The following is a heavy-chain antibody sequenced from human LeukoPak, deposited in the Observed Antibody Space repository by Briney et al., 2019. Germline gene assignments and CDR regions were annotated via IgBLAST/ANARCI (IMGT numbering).Heavy chain of an antibody. CDR2: INWNGGST. CDR1: GFTFGDFG. J-gene: IGHJ6*03. D-gene: IGHD6-19*01. Sequence: GGSLRLSCAGSGFTFGDFGMGWVRQAPGKGLGWGSGINWNGGSTGYADSVEGRFTISRDNAKNSLYLQMNSLRAEDTALYYCARDRAGWYDDYYYYMDVWGKGTTVTVSS. CDR3: ARDRAGWYDDYYYYMDV. V-gene: IGHV3-20*04.